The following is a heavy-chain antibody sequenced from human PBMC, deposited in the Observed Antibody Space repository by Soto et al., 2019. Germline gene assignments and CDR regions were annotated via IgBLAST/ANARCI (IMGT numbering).Heavy chain of an antibody. J-gene: IGHJ4*02. CDR3: ARDLWAAPDY. D-gene: IGHD7-27*01. V-gene: IGHV1-46*01. CDR2: INPSGGST. Sequence: QVQLVQSGAEVKKPGASVKVSCKASGYTFTSYYMHWVRQAPGQGLEWMGIINPSGGSTSYAQKFQGRVTMTRDTSTSTAYMELRSLRSDDTAVYYCARDLWAAPDYWGQGTLVTVSS. CDR1: GYTFTSYY.